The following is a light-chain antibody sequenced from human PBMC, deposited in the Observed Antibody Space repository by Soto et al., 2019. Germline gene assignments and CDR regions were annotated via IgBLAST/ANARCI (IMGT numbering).Light chain of an antibody. CDR3: SSYTSSSVV. CDR2: EVS. J-gene: IGLJ2*01. Sequence: QSALTQPASVSGSPGQSITISCTGTSSDVGGYNYVSWYQQHPGKAPKLMIYEVSNRPSGVSNRFSGSKSGNTASLTISGLQAEDEAVYYCSSYTSSSVVFGGGTKLTVL. CDR1: SSDVGGYNY. V-gene: IGLV2-14*01.